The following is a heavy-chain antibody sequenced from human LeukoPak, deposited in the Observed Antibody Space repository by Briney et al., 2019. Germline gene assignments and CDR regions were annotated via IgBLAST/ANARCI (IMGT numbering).Heavy chain of an antibody. Sequence: SESGPTLVNPTQTLTLTCTFSGFSLSTNEMCVSWIRQPPGKALEWLARIDWDDDKYYGTTLKTRLTISKDTSKNQVVLKLTNMDPVDTATYYCARTQWRLGSGDPLIDYWGQGTLVTVSS. V-gene: IGHV2-70*11. CDR3: ARTQWRLGSGDPLIDY. CDR2: IDWDDDK. J-gene: IGHJ4*02. CDR1: GFSLSTNEMC. D-gene: IGHD3-16*01.